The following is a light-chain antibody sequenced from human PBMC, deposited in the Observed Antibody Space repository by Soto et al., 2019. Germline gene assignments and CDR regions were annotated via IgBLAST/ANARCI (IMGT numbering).Light chain of an antibody. CDR1: QSVISSY. CDR3: QQYGSSPIT. CDR2: GAS. J-gene: IGKJ5*01. V-gene: IGKV3-20*01. Sequence: EILLTPSPGTLSLSQGERVTLSCRAGQSVISSYLPCYQQKAGQAPWLLIYGASSRATGIPDRFSGRGSGTDFTLTISRLEPEDFAVYYCQQYGSSPITFGQGTRLEIK.